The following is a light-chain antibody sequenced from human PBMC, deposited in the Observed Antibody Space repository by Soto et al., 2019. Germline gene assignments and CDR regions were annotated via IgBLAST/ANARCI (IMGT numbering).Light chain of an antibody. CDR2: GAS. V-gene: IGKV3D-20*02. CDR1: QTVRSNF. J-gene: IGKJ4*01. CDR3: QQRSNWPLT. Sequence: DIVLTQSPGTLSLSPGERATLSCRASQTVRSNFLAWYQRKPGQTPRLLIYGASSRATGIPDRFSGSGSGTDFTLTISRLDPEDFAVYYCQQRSNWPLTFGGGTKVDIK.